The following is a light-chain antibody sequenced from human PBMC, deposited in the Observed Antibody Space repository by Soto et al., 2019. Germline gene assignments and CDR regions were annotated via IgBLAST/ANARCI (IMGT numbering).Light chain of an antibody. V-gene: IGLV2-23*01. CDR3: CSYAGGNTYV. CDR2: EDN. Sequence: QSALTQPASVSGSPGQSITISCTGTSSDIGSYNLVSWYQQHPGKAPNLMIYEDNKRPSGVSDRLSGSKSGNTASLTISGLQAEDEADYYCCSYAGGNTYVFGTGTKLTVL. CDR1: SSDIGSYNL. J-gene: IGLJ1*01.